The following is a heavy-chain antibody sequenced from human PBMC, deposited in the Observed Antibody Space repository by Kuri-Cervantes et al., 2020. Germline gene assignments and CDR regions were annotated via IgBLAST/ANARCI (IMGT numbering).Heavy chain of an antibody. CDR3: MRGPRNYGFDY. CDR2: MNPNNGNT. J-gene: IGHJ4*02. D-gene: IGHD3-10*01. Sequence: ASVKVSCKASEYTFATYDINWVRQATGQGLEWMGWMNPNNGNTGYAQKFQGRVTMTRSTSISTAYMELSSLTSEDTAVYYCMRGPRNYGFDYWGQGTLVTVSS. CDR1: EYTFATYD. V-gene: IGHV1-8*02.